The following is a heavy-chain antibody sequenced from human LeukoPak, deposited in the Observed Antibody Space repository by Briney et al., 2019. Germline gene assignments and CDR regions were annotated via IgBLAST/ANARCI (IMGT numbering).Heavy chain of an antibody. CDR2: MNPNSGNT. D-gene: IGHD3-22*01. J-gene: IGHJ5*02. Sequence: ASVKVSCKASGYTFTSYDINWVGQAPGQGLEWMGWMNPNSGNTDYAQKFQGRVTMNRNTSISTAYMELSSLRSEDTAVYYCARAVTDSSGYYYWFDPWGQGTLVTVSS. CDR1: GYTFTSYD. V-gene: IGHV1-8*01. CDR3: ARAVTDSSGYYYWFDP.